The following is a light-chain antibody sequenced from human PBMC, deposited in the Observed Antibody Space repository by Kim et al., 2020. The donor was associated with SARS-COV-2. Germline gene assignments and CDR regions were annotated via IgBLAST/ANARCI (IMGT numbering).Light chain of an antibody. CDR2: DVD. CDR1: SSYVGAYNY. Sequence: GQSNTISRPATSSYVGAYNYLSWFQQPPGKAPKLIIFDVDKRPSGVSHRFSASKSGNTASLTISGLQAEDESDYYCSPFTITSTWVFGGGTQLTVL. V-gene: IGLV2-14*03. J-gene: IGLJ3*02. CDR3: SPFTITSTWV.